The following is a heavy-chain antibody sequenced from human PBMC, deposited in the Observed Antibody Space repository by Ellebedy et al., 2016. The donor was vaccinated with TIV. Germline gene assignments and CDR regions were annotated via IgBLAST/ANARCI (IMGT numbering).Heavy chain of an antibody. D-gene: IGHD5-24*01. CDR2: ISCSGGTT. J-gene: IGHJ4*02. V-gene: IGHV3-23*01. CDR1: GFTFSSLA. Sequence: GESLKISCAASGFTFSSLAMNWVRQAPGKGLEWVSGISCSGGTTYYTYSVKGRFTISKDNSKNTRYLQMNSLRVEDTAVYYCATQLWNTEFWGQGTLVIVSS. CDR3: ATQLWNTEF.